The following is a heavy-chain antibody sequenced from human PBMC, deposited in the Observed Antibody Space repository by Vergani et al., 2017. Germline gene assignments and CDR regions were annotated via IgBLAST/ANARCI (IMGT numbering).Heavy chain of an antibody. J-gene: IGHJ5*02. Sequence: EVQLLESGGRLVQPGGSLRLSCVASGFAFSRYAMSWVRQAPGKGLEWVSGLTASGSGISYADSVRGRFTISRDNSKNTLYLQMNSLRAEDTAVYYCAQTGYSSSWYGPNWFDPWGQGTLVTVSS. CDR3: AQTGYSSSWYGPNWFDP. CDR2: LTASGSGI. D-gene: IGHD6-13*01. CDR1: GFAFSRYA. V-gene: IGHV3-23*01.